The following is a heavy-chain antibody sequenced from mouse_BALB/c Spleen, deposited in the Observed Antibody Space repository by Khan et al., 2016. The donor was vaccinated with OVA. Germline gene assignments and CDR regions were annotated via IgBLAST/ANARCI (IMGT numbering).Heavy chain of an antibody. Sequence: QVQLKQSGPELVKPRASVRISCKASGYTFTSYYIHWVKQRPGQGLEWIGWIYPGNVNTEYNERFTGKATLTADKSSNTAYMQLSSLTSEDSAVYFCERAGYCSCAYWGQGTLVTVSA. CDR1: GYTFTSYY. J-gene: IGHJ3*01. V-gene: IGHV1S56*01. CDR2: IYPGNVNT. CDR3: ERAGYCSCAY.